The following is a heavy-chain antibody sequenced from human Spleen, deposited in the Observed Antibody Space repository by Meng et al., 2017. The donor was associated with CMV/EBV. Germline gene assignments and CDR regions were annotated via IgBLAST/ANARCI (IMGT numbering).Heavy chain of an antibody. V-gene: IGHV4-38-2*02. CDR3: ARGILASCNTGPCYSPYFFDF. Sequence: SETLSLTCTVSGYSISSGYYWGWIRQPPGKGLEWIGSIHHSGATYYNPSLKSRVILSADTSKNQFSLRLTSVTAADTAMYYCARGILASCNTGPCYSPYFFDFWGRGTLVTVSS. CDR2: IHHSGAT. J-gene: IGHJ4*02. CDR1: GYSISSGYY. D-gene: IGHD2-15*01.